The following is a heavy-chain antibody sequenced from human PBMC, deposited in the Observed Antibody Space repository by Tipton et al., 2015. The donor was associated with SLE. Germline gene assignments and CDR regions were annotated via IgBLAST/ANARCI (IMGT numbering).Heavy chain of an antibody. CDR3: ASSPGVTLFRVVTYFDL. J-gene: IGHJ4*02. CDR2: VSYSGVT. D-gene: IGHD3-3*01. V-gene: IGHV4-59*13. Sequence: TLSLTCTVSDDSITTDYWTWIRQPPGKGLEYIGYVSYSGVTNANPSLQSQVTMSKEASKKQVSLRKSSGTAADTAVYYCASSPGVTLFRVVTYFDLWGQGILVTVSS. CDR1: DDSITTDY.